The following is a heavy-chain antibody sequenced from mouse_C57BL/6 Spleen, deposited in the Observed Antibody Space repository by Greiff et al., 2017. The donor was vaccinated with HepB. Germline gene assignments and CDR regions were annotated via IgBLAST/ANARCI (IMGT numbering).Heavy chain of an antibody. D-gene: IGHD2-5*01. CDR1: GYTFTSYW. V-gene: IGHV1-52*01. CDR2: IDPSDSET. Sequence: QVQLKQPGAELVRPGSSVKLSCKASGYTFTSYWMHWVKQRPIQGLEWIGNIDPSDSETHYNQKFKDKATLTVDKSSSTAYMQLSSLTSEDSAVYYCARTPYYSNYRGYYAMDYWGQGTSVTVSS. J-gene: IGHJ4*01. CDR3: ARTPYYSNYRGYYAMDY.